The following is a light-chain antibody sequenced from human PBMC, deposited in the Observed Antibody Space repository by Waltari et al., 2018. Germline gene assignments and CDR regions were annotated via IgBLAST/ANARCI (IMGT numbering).Light chain of an antibody. Sequence: DIQMTQSPSSLSASVGDRVTITCQASQDISTYLNCYQQTPGKAPKLLIYDASSLETGVPSRFSGSGSGSDFTFTITSLQPEDIGTYYCEQCDSLPMTFGQGTRLEI. CDR3: EQCDSLPMT. CDR1: QDISTY. J-gene: IGKJ5*01. V-gene: IGKV1-33*01. CDR2: DAS.